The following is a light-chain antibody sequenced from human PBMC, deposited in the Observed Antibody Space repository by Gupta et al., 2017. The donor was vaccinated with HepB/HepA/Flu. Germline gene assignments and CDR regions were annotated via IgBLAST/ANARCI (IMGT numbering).Light chain of an antibody. CDR3: VTWDNSLSAWV. J-gene: IGLJ3*02. CDR1: SSNIGINY. Sequence: VLTQPPSASAPPGQKVTISCSGSSSNIGINYISWYQQLPGTAPKLLIYENDKRPSGVPDRFSGSKSGTSVALGIAGLQTGDEADYYCVTWDNSLSAWVFGGGTKLTVL. V-gene: IGLV1-51*01. CDR2: END.